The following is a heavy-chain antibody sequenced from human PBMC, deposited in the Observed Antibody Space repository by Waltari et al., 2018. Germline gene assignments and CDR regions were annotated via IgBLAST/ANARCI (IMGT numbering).Heavy chain of an antibody. J-gene: IGHJ5*02. CDR1: GFRSSSSW. D-gene: IGHD3-10*01. CDR3: ARRSVRGYIKEGPNWFDP. CDR2: IYSDGSST. V-gene: IGHV3-74*01. Sequence: EVQLVESGGGLVQPGGSLRLSCAAFGFRSSSSWMNSARQAPGKGLVWVSRIYSDGSSTIYADSVKGRFTIARDNAKNTLYLQMNSLRADDTAVYYCARRSVRGYIKEGPNWFDPWGQGTLVTVSS.